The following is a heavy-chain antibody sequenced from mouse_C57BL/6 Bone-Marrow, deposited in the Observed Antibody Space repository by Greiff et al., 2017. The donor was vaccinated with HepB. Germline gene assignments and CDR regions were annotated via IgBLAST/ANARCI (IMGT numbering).Heavy chain of an antibody. CDR3: VRQYSNYVWAWFAY. D-gene: IGHD2-5*01. CDR2: IRSKSNNYAT. CDR1: GFSFNTYA. V-gene: IGHV10-1*01. Sequence: EVQRVESGGGLVQPKGSLKLSCAASGFSFNTYAMNWVRQAPGKGLEWVARIRSKSNNYATYYADSVKDRFTISRDDSESMLYLQMNNLKTEDTAMYYCVRQYSNYVWAWFAYWGQGTLVTVSA. J-gene: IGHJ3*01.